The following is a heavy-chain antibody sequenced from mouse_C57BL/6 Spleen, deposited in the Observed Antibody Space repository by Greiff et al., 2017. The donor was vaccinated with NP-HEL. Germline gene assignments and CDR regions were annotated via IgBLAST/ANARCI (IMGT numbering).Heavy chain of an antibody. V-gene: IGHV1-26*01. CDR1: GYTFTDYY. CDR2: INPNNGGT. CDR3: ARGIPYSNYDY. D-gene: IGHD2-5*01. J-gene: IGHJ4*01. Sequence: EVQLQQSGPELVKPGASVKISCKASGYTFTDYYMNWVKQSHGKSLEWIGDINPNNGGTSYNQKFKGKATLTVDKSSSTAYMELRSLTSEDSAVYYCARGIPYSNYDYWGQGTSVTVSS.